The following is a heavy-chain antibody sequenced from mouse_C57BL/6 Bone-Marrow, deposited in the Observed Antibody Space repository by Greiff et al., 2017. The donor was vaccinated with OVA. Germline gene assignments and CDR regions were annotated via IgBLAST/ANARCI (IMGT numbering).Heavy chain of an antibody. Sequence: DVQLVESGGGLVKPGGSLKLSCAASGFTFSSYAMSWVRQTPEKRLEWVATISDGGSYTYYPDNVKGRFTISRDNAKNNLYLQMSHLKSEDTAMYYCARDRDDYHRGNYAMDYWGQGTSVTVSS. CDR2: ISDGGSYT. CDR1: GFTFSSYA. V-gene: IGHV5-4*01. D-gene: IGHD2-4*01. CDR3: ARDRDDYHRGNYAMDY. J-gene: IGHJ4*01.